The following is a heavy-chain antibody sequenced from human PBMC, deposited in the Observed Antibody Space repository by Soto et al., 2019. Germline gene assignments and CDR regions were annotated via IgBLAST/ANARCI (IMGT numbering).Heavy chain of an antibody. CDR3: ARRYGPSFDY. Sequence: PSETLSLTCTVSGGYISSYYWSWIRQPPGKGLEWIGYIYYSGSTNYNPSLKSRVTISVDTSKNQFSLKLSSVTAADTAVYYCARRYGPSFDYWGQGTLVTVSS. V-gene: IGHV4-59*01. D-gene: IGHD4-17*01. J-gene: IGHJ4*02. CDR2: IYYSGST. CDR1: GGYISSYY.